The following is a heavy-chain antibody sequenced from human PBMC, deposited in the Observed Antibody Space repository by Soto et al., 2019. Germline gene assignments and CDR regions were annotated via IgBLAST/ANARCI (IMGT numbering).Heavy chain of an antibody. D-gene: IGHD3-3*01. J-gene: IGHJ6*02. CDR1: GFTFSSYA. CDR2: ISYDGSNK. CDR3: ASRAFGVVIIESYYGMDV. Sequence: LRLSCAASGFTFSSYAIHWVRQSPGKGLEWVAVISYDGSNKYYADSVKGRFTISRDNSKNTLYLQMNSLRAEDTAVYYCASRAFGVVIIESYYGMDVWGQGTTVTVSS. V-gene: IGHV3-30-3*01.